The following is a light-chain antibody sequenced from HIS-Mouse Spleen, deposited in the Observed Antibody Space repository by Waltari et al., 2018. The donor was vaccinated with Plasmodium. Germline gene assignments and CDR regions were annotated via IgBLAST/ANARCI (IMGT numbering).Light chain of an antibody. CDR2: QAS. J-gene: IGLJ2*01. V-gene: IGLV3-1*01. CDR1: KLGDKY. CDR3: QAWDSSTVV. Sequence: SYELTQPPSVSVSPGQTASITCSGDKLGDKYACWYQQKPGQSPVLVIYQASKLPSGIPERFSGSNSGNTATLTISGTQAMDEADYYCQAWDSSTVVFGGGTKLTVL.